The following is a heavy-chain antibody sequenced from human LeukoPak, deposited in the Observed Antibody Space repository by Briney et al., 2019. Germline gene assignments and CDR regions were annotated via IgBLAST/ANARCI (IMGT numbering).Heavy chain of an antibody. CDR3: ARRLRGRSYYFDY. CDR2: IYYSGST. J-gene: IGHJ4*02. D-gene: IGHD4-17*01. Sequence: PSETLSLTCTVSGGSISSSSYYWGWIRQPPGKWLEWIGSIYYSGSTYYNPSLKSRVTISVDTSKNQFSLKLSSVTAADTAVYYCARRLRGRSYYFDYWGQGTLVTVSS. V-gene: IGHV4-39*01. CDR1: GGSISSSSYY.